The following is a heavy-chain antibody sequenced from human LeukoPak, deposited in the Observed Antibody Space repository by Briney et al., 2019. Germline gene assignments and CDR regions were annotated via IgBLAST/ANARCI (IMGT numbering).Heavy chain of an antibody. Sequence: GGCLRLSCAASRFTFSSYAMSCVRRPPGKGLEWVSGVSGHGAGTYYADSVKGRFTISRDNSKNMVYLQMNSLRAEDTAVYYCAKGIFYGSGSYYLDYWGQGTLVTVSS. J-gene: IGHJ4*02. CDR1: RFTFSSYA. CDR2: VSGHGAGT. V-gene: IGHV3-23*01. D-gene: IGHD3-10*01. CDR3: AKGIFYGSGSYYLDY.